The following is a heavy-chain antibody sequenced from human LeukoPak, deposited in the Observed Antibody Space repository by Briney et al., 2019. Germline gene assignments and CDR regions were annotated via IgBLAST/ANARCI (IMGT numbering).Heavy chain of an antibody. J-gene: IGHJ4*02. CDR1: GFMFRNYA. CDR2: ISGSGDTT. Sequence: GGSLRLSCGASGFMFRNYAMTWVRQGPGKGLEWVAGISGSGDTTNYEESVRGRFTISRDNAQNMLYLEMNSLRGDDTAVYYCGKDRSFWSGADPDFWGQGTLVTVSS. CDR3: GKDRSFWSGADPDF. V-gene: IGHV3-23*01. D-gene: IGHD3-3*01.